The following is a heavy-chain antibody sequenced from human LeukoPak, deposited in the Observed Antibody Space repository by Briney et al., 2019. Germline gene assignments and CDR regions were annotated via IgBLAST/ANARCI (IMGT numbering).Heavy chain of an antibody. J-gene: IGHJ6*02. Sequence: GGSLRLSCAASGFTFSDYYMSWIRQAPGKGLEWVSYISSSGSTIYYADSVKGRSTISRDNAKNSLYLQMNSLRAEDTAVYYCARDSGAKSSTYGMDVWGQGTTVTVSS. V-gene: IGHV3-11*01. CDR1: GFTFSDYY. CDR2: ISSSGSTI. CDR3: ARDSGAKSSTYGMDV. D-gene: IGHD2-2*01.